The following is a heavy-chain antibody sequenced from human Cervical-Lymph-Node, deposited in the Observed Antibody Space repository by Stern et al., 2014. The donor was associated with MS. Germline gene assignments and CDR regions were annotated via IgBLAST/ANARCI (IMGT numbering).Heavy chain of an antibody. CDR1: GLSFNNSGEG. J-gene: IGHJ3*02. Sequence: IILKEFCYMLVKAKQQLKLNCIFYGLSFNNSGEGVGWMREFSGKGLKWIVFIYWDDDKRFSPSLKSRITITKDVFKNQVVLTVANVDPVDTATYYCAHRRSGWLTVEITDAFDIWGHGTRVTVSS. D-gene: IGHD3-10*01. V-gene: IGHV2-5*02. CDR3: AHRRSGWLTVEITDAFDI. CDR2: IYWDDDK.